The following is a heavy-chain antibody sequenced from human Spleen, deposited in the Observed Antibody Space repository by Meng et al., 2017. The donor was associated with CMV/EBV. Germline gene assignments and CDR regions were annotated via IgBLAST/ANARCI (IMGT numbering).Heavy chain of an antibody. CDR1: FTRDS. V-gene: IGHV1-69*02. CDR2: ISPAIGVR. J-gene: IGHJ5*02. CDR3: ARGADDYDDYGLGSLCFDP. Sequence: FTRDSMIWGRQDPGHGLEWMGKISPAIGVRKYAQKFQGRVAMTADKSTSTAYMELSSLTYNDTAVYYCARGADDYDDYGLGSLCFDPWGQGTLVTVSS. D-gene: IGHD3-16*01.